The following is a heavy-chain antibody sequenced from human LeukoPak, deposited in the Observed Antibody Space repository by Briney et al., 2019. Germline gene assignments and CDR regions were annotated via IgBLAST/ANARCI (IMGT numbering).Heavy chain of an antibody. D-gene: IGHD3-3*01. J-gene: IGHJ4*02. Sequence: GGSLRLSCAASGFTFSSYGMHWVRQAPGKGLEWVAVIPYDGSNKYYADSVKGRFTISRDNSKNTLYLQMNSLRAEDTAVYYCAKENNYDFWSGYLFDYWGQGTLVTVSS. CDR2: IPYDGSNK. V-gene: IGHV3-30*18. CDR3: AKENNYDFWSGYLFDY. CDR1: GFTFSSYG.